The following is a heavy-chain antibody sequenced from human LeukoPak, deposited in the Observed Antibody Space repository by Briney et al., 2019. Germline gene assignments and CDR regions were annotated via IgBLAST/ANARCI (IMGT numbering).Heavy chain of an antibody. Sequence: GASVKVSCKVSGYTLTELSMHWVRQAPGKGLEWMGGFDPEDGETIYAQKFQGRVTMTEDTSTDTAYMELSSLRSEDTAVYYCATVGRQVAVTIGCYYYGMDVWGQGTTVTVSS. CDR3: ATVGRQVAVTIGCYYYGMDV. CDR1: GYTLTELS. V-gene: IGHV1-24*01. CDR2: FDPEDGET. J-gene: IGHJ6*02. D-gene: IGHD2-15*01.